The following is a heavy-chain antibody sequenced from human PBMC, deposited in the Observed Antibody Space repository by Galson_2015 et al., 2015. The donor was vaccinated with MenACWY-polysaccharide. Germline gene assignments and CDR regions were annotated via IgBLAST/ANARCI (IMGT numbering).Heavy chain of an antibody. CDR3: TGRGYSGYDWGY. D-gene: IGHD5-12*01. CDR2: TYYRSKWYN. Sequence: CAISGDIVSRHNGAWNWIRQSPSRGLEWLGRTYYRSKWYNDYAVSVKSRISINPDTSKNQFSLQLNSVTPGDTAVYYCTGRGYSGYDWGYWGQGILVTVSS. V-gene: IGHV6-1*01. CDR1: GDIVSRHNGA. J-gene: IGHJ4*02.